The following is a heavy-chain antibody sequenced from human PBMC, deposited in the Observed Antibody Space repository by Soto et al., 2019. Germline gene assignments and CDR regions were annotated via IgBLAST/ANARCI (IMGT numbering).Heavy chain of an antibody. D-gene: IGHD2-8*01. CDR3: AESNYYYAMDV. J-gene: IGHJ6*02. CDR2: ISGSGGST. Sequence: GGSLRLSCAASGFTFSRYAMSWARQAPGKGLEWVSDISGSGGSTHYADSVKGRFTISRDNSKNTLYLQMNSLRAEDTAVYYCAESNYYYAMDVWGQGTTVTVSS. V-gene: IGHV3-23*01. CDR1: GFTFSRYA.